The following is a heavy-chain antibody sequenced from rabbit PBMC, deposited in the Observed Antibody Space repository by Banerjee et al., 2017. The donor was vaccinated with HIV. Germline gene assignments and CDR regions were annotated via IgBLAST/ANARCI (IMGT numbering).Heavy chain of an antibody. CDR1: GLSFSSSYY. CDR3: ARAGGPAYGYAYNL. Sequence: QSLEESGGDLVKPEGSLKLTCTASGLSFSSSYYMCWVRQAPGKGLEWIACIYAGISGSTHYASWARGRVTISKSSSTTVTLQMTSLTAADTATFFCARAGGPAYGYAYNLWVQGTLVTVS. D-gene: IGHD6-1*01. J-gene: IGHJ4*01. V-gene: IGHV1S40*01. CDR2: IYAGISGST.